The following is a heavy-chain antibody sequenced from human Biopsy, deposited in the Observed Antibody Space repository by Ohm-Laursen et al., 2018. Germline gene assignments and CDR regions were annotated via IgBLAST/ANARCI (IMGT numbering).Heavy chain of an antibody. CDR2: VSGYNGNT. J-gene: IGHJ4*02. CDR3: AKGGLSSGPLAY. Sequence: SSVKVSCKASGYAFDTDGITRVRQAPGQGLEWMGWVSGYNGNTNYAQKLQGRVTMTIDTSTSTVYMELRSLRSDDTAVYFCAKGGLSSGPLAYWGQGTLVTVSS. CDR1: GYAFDTDG. D-gene: IGHD6-19*01. V-gene: IGHV1-18*01.